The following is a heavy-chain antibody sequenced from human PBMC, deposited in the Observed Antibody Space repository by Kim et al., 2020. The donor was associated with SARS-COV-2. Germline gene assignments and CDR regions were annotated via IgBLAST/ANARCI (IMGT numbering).Heavy chain of an antibody. CDR2: IWYDGSNK. Sequence: GGSLRLSCAASGFTFSSYAMHWVRQAPGKGLEWVALIWYDGSNKYYADSVKGRFTISRDNSKNTLYLQMNSLRAEDTAVYYCARDDYDFWSGYSTSDYWG. CDR1: GFTFSSYA. D-gene: IGHD3-3*01. CDR3: ARDDYDFWSGYSTSDY. V-gene: IGHV3-33*01. J-gene: IGHJ4*01.